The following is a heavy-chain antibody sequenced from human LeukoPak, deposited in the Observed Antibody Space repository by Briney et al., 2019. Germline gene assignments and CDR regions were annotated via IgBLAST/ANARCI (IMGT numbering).Heavy chain of an antibody. V-gene: IGHV1-69*06. J-gene: IGHJ4*02. D-gene: IGHD4-17*01. CDR1: GGTFGSYA. CDR2: IIPIFGTA. CDR3: AREVTRVTNNFDY. Sequence: SVKVSCKASGGTFGSYAISWVRQAPGQGLEWMGGIIPIFGTANYAQKFQGRVTITADKSTSTAYMELSSLRSEDTAVYYCAREVTRVTNNFDYWGQGTLVTVSS.